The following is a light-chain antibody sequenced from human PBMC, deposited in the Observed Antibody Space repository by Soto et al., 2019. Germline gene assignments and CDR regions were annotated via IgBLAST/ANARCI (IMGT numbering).Light chain of an antibody. Sequence: EIVLTQSPATLSLSPGERATLSCRASQSVSSYLAWYQQKPGQAPRLLIYDASNRATGIPARFSGSGSGTDFTLPISSLEPEDFAVYYFQQRSNWPQVTFGGGTKVEIK. V-gene: IGKV3-11*01. CDR2: DAS. CDR3: QQRSNWPQVT. J-gene: IGKJ4*01. CDR1: QSVSSY.